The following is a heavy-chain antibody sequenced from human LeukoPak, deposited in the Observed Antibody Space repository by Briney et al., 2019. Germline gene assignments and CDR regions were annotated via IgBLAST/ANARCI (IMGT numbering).Heavy chain of an antibody. Sequence: SETLSLTCTVSGGSISSGGYYWSWIRQHPGKGLEWIGYIYYSGSTYYNPSLKSRVTISVDTSKNQFSLKLSSVTAADTAVYYCARYGSNYVGTPVDPWGQGTLVTVSS. D-gene: IGHD4-11*01. CDR1: GGSISSGGYY. J-gene: IGHJ5*02. CDR3: ARYGSNYVGTPVDP. V-gene: IGHV4-31*03. CDR2: IYYSGST.